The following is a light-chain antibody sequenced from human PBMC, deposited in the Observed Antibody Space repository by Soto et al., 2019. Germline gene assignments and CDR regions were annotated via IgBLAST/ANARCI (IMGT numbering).Light chain of an antibody. CDR3: QQSRT. CDR1: QTISSW. V-gene: IGKV1-5*01. J-gene: IGKJ1*01. Sequence: DIQMTQSPSTLSGSVGARVTITCRASQTISSWLAWYQQKPGKAPKLLIYDASSLESGVPSRFSGSGSGTEFTLTISSLQPDDFATYYCQQSRTFGQGTKVDI. CDR2: DAS.